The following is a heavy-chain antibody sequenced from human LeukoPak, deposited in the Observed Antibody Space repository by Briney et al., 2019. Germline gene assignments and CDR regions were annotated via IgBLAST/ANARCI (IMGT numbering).Heavy chain of an antibody. V-gene: IGHV3-30*02. J-gene: IGHJ6*03. CDR1: GFTFSSYG. Sequence: GGSLRLSCAAPGFTFSSYGMHWVRQAPGKGLEWVAFIRYDGSNKYYADSVKGRFTISRDNSKNTLYLQMNSLRAEDTAVYYCAKKLGYCSSTSCYNDYYYMDVWGKGTTVTVSS. CDR2: IRYDGSNK. D-gene: IGHD2-2*02. CDR3: AKKLGYCSSTSCYNDYYYMDV.